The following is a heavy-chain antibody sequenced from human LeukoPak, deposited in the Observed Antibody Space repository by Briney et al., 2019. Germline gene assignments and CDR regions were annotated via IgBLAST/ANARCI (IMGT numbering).Heavy chain of an antibody. J-gene: IGHJ6*03. Sequence: GGSLRLSCAASGFTFSSYEMNWVRQAPGKGLEWVSYISSSGSTIYYADSVKGRFTISRDNAKNSLYLQMNSLRVEDTAVYYCARDGTPNYTSGWIYMDVWGEGTTVTISS. D-gene: IGHD6-25*01. CDR1: GFTFSSYE. CDR3: ARDGTPNYTSGWIYMDV. CDR2: ISSSGSTI. V-gene: IGHV3-48*03.